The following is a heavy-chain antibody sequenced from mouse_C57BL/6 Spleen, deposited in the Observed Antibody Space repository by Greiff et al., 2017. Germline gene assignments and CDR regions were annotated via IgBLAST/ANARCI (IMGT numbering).Heavy chain of an antibody. CDR2: INPSTGGT. J-gene: IGHJ2*01. V-gene: IGHV1-42*01. CDR3: AREEGPTRYFDY. CDR1: GYSFTGYY. D-gene: IGHD3-3*01. Sequence: EVKVVESGPELVKPGASVKISCKASGYSFTGYYMNWVKQSPEKSLEWIGEINPSTGGTTYNQKFKAKATLTVDKSSSTAYMQLKSLTSEDSAVYYCAREEGPTRYFDYWGQGTTLTVSS.